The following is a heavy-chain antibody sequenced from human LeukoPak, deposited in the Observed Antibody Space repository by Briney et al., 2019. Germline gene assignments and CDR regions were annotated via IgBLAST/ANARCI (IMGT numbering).Heavy chain of an antibody. CDR1: VGSITGAY. J-gene: IGHJ4*02. V-gene: IGHV4-4*09. D-gene: IGHD3-16*01. Sequence: KPSETLSLTCTVSVGSITGAYWSWIRQPPGKGLEWIRYIYSSAINNYNTSVKSRVNMSVDTSKNQFSLDLSSVTAADTAVYYCARRIASAYAIDSWGQGTLVTVSS. CDR3: ARRIASAYAIDS. CDR2: IYSSAIN.